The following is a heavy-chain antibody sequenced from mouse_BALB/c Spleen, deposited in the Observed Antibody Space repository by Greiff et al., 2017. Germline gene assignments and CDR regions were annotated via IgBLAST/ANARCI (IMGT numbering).Heavy chain of an antibody. CDR2: ISYDGSN. D-gene: IGHD2-1*01. J-gene: IGHJ1*01. V-gene: IGHV3-6*02. CDR3: AREIDYGNYWYFDV. CDR1: GYSITSGYY. Sequence: EVKLVESGPGLVKPSQCLSLTCSVTGYSITSGYYWNWIRQFPGNKLEWMGYISYDGSNNYNPSLKNRISITRDTSKNQFFLKLNSVTTEDTATYYCAREIDYGNYWYFDVWGAGTTVTVSS.